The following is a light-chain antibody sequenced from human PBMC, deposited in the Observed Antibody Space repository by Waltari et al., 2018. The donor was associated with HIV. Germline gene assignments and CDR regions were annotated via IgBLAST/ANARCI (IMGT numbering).Light chain of an antibody. J-gene: IGKJ1*01. CDR1: RSVRSY. CDR2: GAS. V-gene: IGKV3-20*01. Sequence: EIVLTQSPGTLSLSPGERASLSCRASRSVRSYRACYQQKPGQAPRLLIYGASSRAAGVPDRFSGSASGADFTLTISRLEAEDSAVYYCQQYDRSPQTFGQGTKVEIK. CDR3: QQYDRSPQT.